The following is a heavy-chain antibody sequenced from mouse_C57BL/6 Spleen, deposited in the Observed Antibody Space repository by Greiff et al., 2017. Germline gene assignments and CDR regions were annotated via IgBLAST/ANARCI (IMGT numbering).Heavy chain of an antibody. Sequence: VQLQQPGAELVKPGASVKLSCKASGYTFTSYWMHWVKQRPGQGLEWIGMIHPNSGSTNYNEKFKSKATLTVDKSSSTAYMQLSSLTSEDSAVYYCARRYGNYEGYWYFDVWGTGTTVTVSS. CDR2: IHPNSGST. CDR3: ARRYGNYEGYWYFDV. J-gene: IGHJ1*03. V-gene: IGHV1-64*01. D-gene: IGHD2-10*02. CDR1: GYTFTSYW.